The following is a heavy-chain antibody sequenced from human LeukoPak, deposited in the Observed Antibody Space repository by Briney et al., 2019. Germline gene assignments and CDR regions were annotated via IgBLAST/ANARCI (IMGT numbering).Heavy chain of an antibody. D-gene: IGHD3-3*01. Sequence: ASVKVSCKASGYTFTGYYMHWVRQAPGQGLEWMGWINPNSGGTNYAQKFQGRVTITRNTSISTAYMELSSLRSEDTAVYYCARLTTAYDFWSGYYNRGYYYYYMDVWGKGTTVTVSS. V-gene: IGHV1-2*02. J-gene: IGHJ6*03. CDR2: INPNSGGT. CDR1: GYTFTGYY. CDR3: ARLTTAYDFWSGYYNRGYYYYYMDV.